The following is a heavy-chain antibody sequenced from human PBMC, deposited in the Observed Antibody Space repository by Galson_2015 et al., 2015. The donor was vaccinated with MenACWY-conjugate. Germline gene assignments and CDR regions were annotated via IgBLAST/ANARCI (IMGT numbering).Heavy chain of an antibody. D-gene: IGHD6-13*01. J-gene: IGHJ2*01. V-gene: IGHV3-7*03. CDR1: GFTFSTSW. CDR2: IKQDGSEK. Sequence: SLRLSCAASGFTFSTSWMSWVRQAPGKGLEWVANIKQDGSEKYYVDSVKGRFTISRDNAKNSLFLLLNSLRAEDTAVYYCARHPTYSHTWYHWYFDLWGRGTLVTDSS. CDR3: ARHPTYSHTWYHWYFDL.